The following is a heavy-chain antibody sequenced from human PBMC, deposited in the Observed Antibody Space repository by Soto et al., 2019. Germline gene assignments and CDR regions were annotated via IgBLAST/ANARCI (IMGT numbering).Heavy chain of an antibody. Sequence: PSETLSLTCAVSGGSISSGGYSWSWIRQPPGKGLEWIGYIYHSGSTYYNPSLKSRVTISVDRSKNQFSLKLSSVTAADTAVYYCASSDYYGSGSYPGAFDYWGQGTLVTVSS. V-gene: IGHV4-30-2*01. J-gene: IGHJ4*02. CDR3: ASSDYYGSGSYPGAFDY. D-gene: IGHD3-10*01. CDR2: IYHSGST. CDR1: GGSISSGGYS.